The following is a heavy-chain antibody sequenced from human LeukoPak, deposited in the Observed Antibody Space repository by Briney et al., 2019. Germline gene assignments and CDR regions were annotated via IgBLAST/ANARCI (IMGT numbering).Heavy chain of an antibody. V-gene: IGHV3-33*01. CDR1: GFTFSSYA. CDR3: ARDQGCSSTSCYSLFFHY. J-gene: IGHJ4*02. Sequence: GRSLRLSCAASGFTFSSYAMHWVRQAPGKGLEWVAVIWYDGSNKYYADSVKGRYTISRDNSKNTLYLQMNSLRAEDTAVYYCARDQGCSSTSCYSLFFHYWGQGTLVTVSS. D-gene: IGHD2-2*01. CDR2: IWYDGSNK.